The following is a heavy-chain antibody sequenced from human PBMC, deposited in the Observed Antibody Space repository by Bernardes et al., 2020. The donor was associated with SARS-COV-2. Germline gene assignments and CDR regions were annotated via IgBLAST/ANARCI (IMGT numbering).Heavy chain of an antibody. V-gene: IGHV5-10-1*01. CDR1: GYSFTRYW. CDR2: IDPSDSYT. Sequence: GESLKISCKGSGYSFTRYWITWVRQMPGKGLEWVGRIDPSDSYTNYSPSFQGHVTISVDNSISTAYLQWSSPKASDTAMYYCARQWAKVTTAIGAFDIWGQGTMVTVSS. D-gene: IGHD2-2*01. J-gene: IGHJ3*02. CDR3: ARQWAKVTTAIGAFDI.